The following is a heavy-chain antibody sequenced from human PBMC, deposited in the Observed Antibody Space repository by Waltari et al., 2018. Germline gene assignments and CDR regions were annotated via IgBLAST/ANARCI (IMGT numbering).Heavy chain of an antibody. Sequence: QVQLLPWGAGLLKPSETPSLTCAVSGGSFSGYYWTCNRQPPGKGLEWIGDITHTGTTNYQSSRKSRGTMSIDTANKQLSMTVTSVTAADTAIYYWAAGRRSSGAGFDPWGQGTLVTVSS. CDR3: AAGRRSSGAGFDP. CDR1: GGSFSGYY. V-gene: IGHV4-34*02. J-gene: IGHJ5*02. D-gene: IGHD6-6*01. CDR2: ITHTGTT.